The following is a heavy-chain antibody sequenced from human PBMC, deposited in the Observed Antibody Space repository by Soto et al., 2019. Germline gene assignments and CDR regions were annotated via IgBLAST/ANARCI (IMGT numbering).Heavy chain of an antibody. CDR2: VSANNGFT. J-gene: IGHJ5*01. Sequence: QVSLVQSGGELRRPGASVNVSCRTSGSTFTNFALSWVRQAPGQGLEWIGFVSANNGFTHFAQQFQGSVSVKTDTSTSPVYLLLRSLSSDATALYFCSRRGVARHLFSCGHGTLVTVSS. D-gene: IGHD3-10*01. CDR3: SRRGVARHLFS. V-gene: IGHV1-18*01. CDR1: GSTFTNFA.